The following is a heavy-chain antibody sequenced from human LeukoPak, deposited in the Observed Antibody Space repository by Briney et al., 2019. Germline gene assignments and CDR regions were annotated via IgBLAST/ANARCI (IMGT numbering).Heavy chain of an antibody. CDR2: INPNSGGT. CDR3: ARRTVLLVGAFDI. J-gene: IGHJ3*02. V-gene: IGHV1-2*02. D-gene: IGHD2-15*01. Sequence: ASVKVSCEASGYTFTGYYMHWVRQAPGQGLEWMGWINPNSGGTNYAQKFQGRVTMTRDTSISTAYMELSRLRSDDTAVYYCARRTVLLVGAFDIWGQGTMVTVSS. CDR1: GYTFTGYY.